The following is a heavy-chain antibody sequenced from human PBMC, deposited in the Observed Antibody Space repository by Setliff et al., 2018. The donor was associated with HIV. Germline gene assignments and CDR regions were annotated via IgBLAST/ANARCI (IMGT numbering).Heavy chain of an antibody. D-gene: IGHD3-10*01. J-gene: IGHJ6*03. CDR3: VRGGQYYRSTYYYYYMDV. Sequence: SVKVSCKASGGTFRSYGISWVRQAPGPGLEWMGGITPISGTANYAQKFRGRVTIAADEFTSTADMELSSLRSEDTAVYYCVRGGQYYRSTYYYYYMDVWGKGTTVTVSS. CDR2: ITPISGTA. V-gene: IGHV1-69*13. CDR1: GGTFRSYG.